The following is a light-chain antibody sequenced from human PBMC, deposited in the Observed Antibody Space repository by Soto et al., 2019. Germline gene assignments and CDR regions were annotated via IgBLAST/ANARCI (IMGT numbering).Light chain of an antibody. CDR2: GAS. CDR1: QSVSGN. CDR3: QQYNYRPPS. V-gene: IGKV3-15*01. Sequence: EIVMTQSPATLSVSPGERSALSCRASQSVSGNLAWYQQTPGHAPRLLIYGASTRATGIPARFSGSGFGTKFTLTISSLKSEEFAVYYCQQYNYRPPSFGQWTRMEIK. J-gene: IGKJ5*01.